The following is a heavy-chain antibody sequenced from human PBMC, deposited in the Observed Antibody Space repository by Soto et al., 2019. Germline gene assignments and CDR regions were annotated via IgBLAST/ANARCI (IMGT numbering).Heavy chain of an antibody. Sequence: GGSLRLSCAASGFTFSSYAMSWVRQAPGKGLEWVSAISGSGGSTYYADSVKGRFTISRDNSKNTLYLQMNSLRAEDTAVYYCAKDARRKSEKVVAAAPNEYFQHWGQGTLVTVSS. V-gene: IGHV3-23*01. CDR2: ISGSGGST. CDR1: GFTFSSYA. J-gene: IGHJ1*01. CDR3: AKDARRKSEKVVAAAPNEYFQH. D-gene: IGHD2-15*01.